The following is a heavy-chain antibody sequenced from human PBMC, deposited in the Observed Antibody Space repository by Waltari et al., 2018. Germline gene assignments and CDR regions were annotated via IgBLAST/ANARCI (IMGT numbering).Heavy chain of an antibody. CDR2: IMPDNSET. D-gene: IGHD3-10*01. CDR3: AGGDGGYYYHKMDV. V-gene: IGHV1-69*02. CDR1: GGTFTSDT. J-gene: IGHJ6*02. Sequence: QVPLVQSGAEAKKPGSSVRVSCRASGGTFTSDTINWVRQAPGKGLEWMGRIMPDNSETEYAVKFQGRIAVTADKSTGTVYMELSSLRSDDTAVYYCAGGDGGYYYHKMDVWGQGTTVTVSS.